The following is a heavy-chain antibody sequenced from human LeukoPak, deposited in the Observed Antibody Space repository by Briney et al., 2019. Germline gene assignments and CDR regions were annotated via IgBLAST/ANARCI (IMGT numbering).Heavy chain of an antibody. CDR3: AKAVYINYGLDY. J-gene: IGHJ4*02. CDR2: IKQDGSEK. Sequence: GGSLRLSCAASGFTFSSYWMSWVRQAPGKGLEWVANIKQDGSEKYYVDSVKGRFTISRDNSKNTLYLQMNSLRAEGTAVYYCAKAVYINYGLDYWGQGTLVTVSS. D-gene: IGHD4-17*01. CDR1: GFTFSSYW. V-gene: IGHV3-7*01.